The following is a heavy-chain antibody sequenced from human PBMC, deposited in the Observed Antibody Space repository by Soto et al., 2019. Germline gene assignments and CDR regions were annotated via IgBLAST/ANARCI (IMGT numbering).Heavy chain of an antibody. V-gene: IGHV1-69*12. CDR2: IIPIFGTA. CDR3: ARERDAYCGGDCYLDY. Sequence: QVQLVQSGAEVKKPGSSVKVSCKASGGTFSSYAISWVRQAPGQGLEWMGGIIPIFGTANYAQKFQGRVTITADESTSTAYMELSSLRYEDTAVYYCARERDAYCGGDCYLDYWGQGTLVTVSS. D-gene: IGHD2-21*02. J-gene: IGHJ4*02. CDR1: GGTFSSYA.